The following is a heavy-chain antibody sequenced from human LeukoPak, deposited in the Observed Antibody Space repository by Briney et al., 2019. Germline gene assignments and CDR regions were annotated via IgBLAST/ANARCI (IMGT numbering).Heavy chain of an antibody. CDR3: ARHGNKYSDTSGTIVFDY. J-gene: IGHJ4*02. CDR2: ISTYNDNT. V-gene: IGHV1-18*04. CDR1: GYTFTGYY. Sequence: ASVKVSCKASGYTFTGYYMHWVRQAPGQGLEWMGWISTYNDNTNYAQKLQGRVTMTTDTPTRTAYMELRSLRSDDTAVYYCARHGNKYSDTSGTIVFDYWGQGTLVTVSS. D-gene: IGHD3-22*01.